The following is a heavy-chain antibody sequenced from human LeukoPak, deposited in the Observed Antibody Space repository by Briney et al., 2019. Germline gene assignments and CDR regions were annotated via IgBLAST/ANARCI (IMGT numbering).Heavy chain of an antibody. V-gene: IGHV3-33*01. CDR1: GFTFSSYG. CDR3: AQYSEGA. CDR2: IWYDGSNK. D-gene: IGHD3-16*01. Sequence: GRSLRLSCAASGFTFSSYGMHWVRQAPGKGLEWVAVIWYDGSNKYYADSVKGRFTISRDNSKNTLYLQMNSLRAEGTAVYYCAQYSEGAWGRGTLVTVSS. J-gene: IGHJ5*02.